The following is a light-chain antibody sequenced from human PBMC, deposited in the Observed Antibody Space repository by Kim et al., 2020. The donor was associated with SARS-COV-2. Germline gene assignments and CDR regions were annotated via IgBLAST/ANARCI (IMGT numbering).Light chain of an antibody. J-gene: IGKJ2*01. CDR2: GAS. CDR1: QSVTNN. CDR3: QQYKDWPPAYT. V-gene: IGKV3-15*01. Sequence: EIVMTQSPVTLSVSPGERATLSCRASQSVTNNLAWYQQKRGQAPRLLIYGASTRATGIPARFSGSGSGTEFTLTISSLQSEDFAVYYWQQYKDWPPAYTCGQGTKVE.